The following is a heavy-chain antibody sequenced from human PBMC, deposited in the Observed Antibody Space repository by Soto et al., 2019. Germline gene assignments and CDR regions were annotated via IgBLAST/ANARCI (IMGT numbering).Heavy chain of an antibody. V-gene: IGHV1-46*01. D-gene: IGHD6-19*01. CDR2: INPSGGFT. CDR3: AREEAVAGNYYYYGMDV. J-gene: IGHJ6*02. Sequence: ASVKVSCKASGNTLTNFYIHWVRQAPGQGLEWMGMINPSGGFTNYAQRFQGRVTMTRDTSTATVYMELSSLRSDDTAVFYCAREEAVAGNYYYYGMDVWGQGTTVTVS. CDR1: GNTLTNFY.